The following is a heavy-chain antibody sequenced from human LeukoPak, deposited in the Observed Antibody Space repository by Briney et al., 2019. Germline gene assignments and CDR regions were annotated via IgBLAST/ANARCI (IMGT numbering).Heavy chain of an antibody. CDR3: ARRAQRYFDWLPRYYFDY. D-gene: IGHD3-9*01. J-gene: IGHJ4*02. Sequence: PSETLSLTCTVSGYSISSGYYWGWIRQPPGKGLEWIGSIYHSGSTYYNPSLKSRVTISVDTSKNQFSLKLSSVTAADTAVYYCARRAQRYFDWLPRYYFDYWGQGTLVTVSS. CDR1: GYSISSGYY. V-gene: IGHV4-38-2*02. CDR2: IYHSGST.